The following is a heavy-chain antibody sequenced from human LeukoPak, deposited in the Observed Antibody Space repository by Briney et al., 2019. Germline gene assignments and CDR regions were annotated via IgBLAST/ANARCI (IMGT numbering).Heavy chain of an antibody. CDR1: GGSISSSSYY. J-gene: IGHJ4*02. D-gene: IGHD2-15*01. V-gene: IGHV4-39*07. CDR3: ARVGGYCSGGSCYSGAIPFDY. CDR2: IYYSGST. Sequence: SETLSLTCTVSGGSISSSSYYWGWIRQPPGKGLEWIGSIYYSGSTYYNPSLKSRVTISVDTSKNQFSLKLSSETAADTAVYYCARVGGYCSGGSCYSGAIPFDYWGQGTLVTVSS.